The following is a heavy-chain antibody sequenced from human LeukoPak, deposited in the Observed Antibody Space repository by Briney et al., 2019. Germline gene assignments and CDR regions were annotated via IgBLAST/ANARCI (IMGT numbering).Heavy chain of an antibody. CDR1: GYTFTAYY. CDR3: ARGERGTSTSCQSDY. Sequence: GASVKVSCKASGYTFTAYYIHWVRQAPGQGLEWMGWINPNSGGTKYAQKFQGRVTMTRDTSISTAYMELSRLRSDDTAVYYCARGERGTSTSCQSDYWGQGTLVTVSS. CDR2: INPNSGGT. D-gene: IGHD2-2*01. V-gene: IGHV1-2*02. J-gene: IGHJ4*02.